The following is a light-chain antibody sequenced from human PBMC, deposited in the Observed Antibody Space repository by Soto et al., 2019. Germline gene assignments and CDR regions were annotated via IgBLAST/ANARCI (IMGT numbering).Light chain of an antibody. CDR1: QSISSY. Sequence: EIVLTQSPATLSLSPGERATLSCRASQSISSYLAWYQQRPGQAPRLLIYDASKRATGIPARFSGSGSGTDFTLTISSIEPEDFEVYYCQKCSDWTTLGGGTKVDIK. CDR3: QKCSDWTT. J-gene: IGKJ4*01. V-gene: IGKV3-11*01. CDR2: DAS.